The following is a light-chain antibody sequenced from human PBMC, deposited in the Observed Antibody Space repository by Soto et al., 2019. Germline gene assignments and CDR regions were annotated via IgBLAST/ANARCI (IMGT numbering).Light chain of an antibody. CDR3: QQYKSYST. CDR2: DAS. J-gene: IGKJ1*01. CDR1: QGISSA. V-gene: IGKV1-13*02. Sequence: AIQLTQSPSSLSASVGDRVTIPCRASQGISSALAWYQQKPGKAPKLLIYDASTLESGVPSRFSGSGSGTEFTLTINNLQPDDLATYICQQYKSYSTFGRGTKVDIK.